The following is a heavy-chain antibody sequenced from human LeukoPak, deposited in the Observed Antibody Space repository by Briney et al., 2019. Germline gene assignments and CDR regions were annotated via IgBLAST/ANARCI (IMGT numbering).Heavy chain of an antibody. CDR1: GDSIRSSY. J-gene: IGHJ4*02. Sequence: SETLSLTCTVSGDSIRSSYWSWIRQPPGKGLEWIGYIFYSGNINYNPSLKSRLTISIDTSMNHFSLQLSSVTAADTAFYYCARDSHNLGFQGGSRPYYFDYWGQGTLVTVSS. D-gene: IGHD3-16*01. CDR3: ARDSHNLGFQGGSRPYYFDY. CDR2: IFYSGNI. V-gene: IGHV4-59*01.